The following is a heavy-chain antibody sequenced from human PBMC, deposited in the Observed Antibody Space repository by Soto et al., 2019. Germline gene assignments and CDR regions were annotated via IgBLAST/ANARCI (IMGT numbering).Heavy chain of an antibody. CDR3: ARALAAAGLDF. J-gene: IGHJ4*02. V-gene: IGHV3-30-3*01. CDR2: ISYDGSNK. CDR1: GFTFSSYA. Sequence: QVQLVESGGGVVQPGRSLRLSCAASGFTFSSYAMHWVRQAPGKGLEWVAVISYDGSNKYYADSVKGRFTISRDNSKNTLYLQMNSLRAEDTAVYYCARALAAAGLDFRGQGTLVTVSS. D-gene: IGHD6-13*01.